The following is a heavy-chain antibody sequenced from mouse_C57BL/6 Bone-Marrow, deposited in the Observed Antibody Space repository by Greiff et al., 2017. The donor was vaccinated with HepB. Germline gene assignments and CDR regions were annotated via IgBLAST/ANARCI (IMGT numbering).Heavy chain of an antibody. J-gene: IGHJ2*01. Sequence: VQLQQPGAELVRPGTSVKLSCKASGYTFTSYWMHWVKQRPGQGLEWIGVIDPSDSYTNYNQKFKGKATLTVDTSSSTAYMQLSSLTSEDSAVYYCARSYGSSDEYWGQGTTLTVSS. D-gene: IGHD1-1*01. CDR2: IDPSDSYT. CDR1: GYTFTSYW. CDR3: ARSYGSSDEY. V-gene: IGHV1-59*01.